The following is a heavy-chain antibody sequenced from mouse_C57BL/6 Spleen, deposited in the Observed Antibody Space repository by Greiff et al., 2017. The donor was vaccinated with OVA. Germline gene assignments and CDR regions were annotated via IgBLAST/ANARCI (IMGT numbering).Heavy chain of an antibody. CDR3: ARVDSASYDAMDY. J-gene: IGHJ4*01. Sequence: EVKLVESGGGLVQPGGSLSLSCAASGFTFTDYYMSWVRQPPGKALEWLGFIRNKANGYTTEYSASVKGRFTISRDNSQSILYLQMNALRAEDSATYYCARVDSASYDAMDYWGQGTSVTVSS. CDR1: GFTFTDYY. V-gene: IGHV7-3*01. D-gene: IGHD3-2*01. CDR2: IRNKANGYTT.